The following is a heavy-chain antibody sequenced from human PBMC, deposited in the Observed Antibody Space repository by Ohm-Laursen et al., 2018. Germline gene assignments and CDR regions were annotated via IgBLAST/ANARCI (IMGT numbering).Heavy chain of an antibody. Sequence: GSLRLSCSASGFTFSNYAMSWVRQAPGTGLEWVSAISGSGASTYYADPVKGRFTISRDNSENSLYLQMNSLRAEDTAVYYCAKDKGRFTGRWYFDLWGRGTLVTVSS. D-gene: IGHD3-16*01. CDR2: ISGSGAST. V-gene: IGHV3-23*01. CDR1: GFTFSNYA. J-gene: IGHJ2*01. CDR3: AKDKGRFTGRWYFDL.